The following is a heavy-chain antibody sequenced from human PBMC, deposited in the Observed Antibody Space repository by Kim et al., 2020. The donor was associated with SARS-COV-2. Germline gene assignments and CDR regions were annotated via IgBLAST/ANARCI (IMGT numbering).Heavy chain of an antibody. CDR3: ASSTDLSGGYYYYGMDV. CDR1: GYTFTSYD. J-gene: IGHJ6*02. V-gene: IGHV1-8*01. Sequence: ASVKVSCKASGYTFTSYDINWVRQATGQGLEWMGWMNPNSGNTGYAQKVQGRVTMTRNTSISTAYMALSSLRSEDTAVYYCASSTDLSGGYYYYGMDVWGQGTTVTVSS. D-gene: IGHD1-26*01. CDR2: MNPNSGNT.